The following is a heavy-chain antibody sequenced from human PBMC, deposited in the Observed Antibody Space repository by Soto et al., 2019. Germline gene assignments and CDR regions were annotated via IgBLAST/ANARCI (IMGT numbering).Heavy chain of an antibody. D-gene: IGHD6-19*01. V-gene: IGHV4-61*01. CDR1: GGSVSSGSYY. CDR2: IYYSGST. Sequence: SETLSLTCTVSGGSVSSGSYYWSWIRQPPGKGLEWIGYIYYSGSTNYNPSLKSRVTISVDTSKNQFSLKLSSVTAADTAVYYCARGGLYSSGWYRFDYWGPGTMVTVYS. J-gene: IGHJ4*02. CDR3: ARGGLYSSGWYRFDY.